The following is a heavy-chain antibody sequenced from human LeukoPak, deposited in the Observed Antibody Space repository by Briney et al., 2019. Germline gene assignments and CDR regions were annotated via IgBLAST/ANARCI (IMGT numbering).Heavy chain of an antibody. Sequence: GPSVNLSCKFSGLTYTNDGIHWARQASGQRLEWVGCINSGYSNTKYSQKFQGRVTITRDTSASTVYMELSSLRSEDTGVYYCAREGLSVVVAAGTTTYYYYGMDVWGKGTTVTVSS. CDR3: AREGLSVVVAAGTTTYYYYGMDV. J-gene: IGHJ6*04. CDR1: GLTYTNDG. V-gene: IGHV1-3*01. D-gene: IGHD6-13*01. CDR2: INSGYSNT.